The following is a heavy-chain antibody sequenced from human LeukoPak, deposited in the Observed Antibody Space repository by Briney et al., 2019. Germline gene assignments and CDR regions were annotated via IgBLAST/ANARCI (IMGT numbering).Heavy chain of an antibody. Sequence: GGSLRLSCAASGFTFSSYDMNWVRLAPGKGLEWVSYISNSGDTIYYADSVKGRFTISRDNAKKSLYLQMNSLRAEDTAVYYCATEPPLGDTSSYYFNYWGQGTVVTVSS. J-gene: IGHJ4*02. CDR3: ATEPPLGDTSSYYFNY. CDR2: ISNSGDTI. D-gene: IGHD3-22*01. V-gene: IGHV3-48*03. CDR1: GFTFSSYD.